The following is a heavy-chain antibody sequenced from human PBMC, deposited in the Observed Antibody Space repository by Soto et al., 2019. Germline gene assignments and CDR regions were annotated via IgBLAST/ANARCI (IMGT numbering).Heavy chain of an antibody. Sequence: EVQVLESGGGLVQPGGSLRLSCAASGFTFSSYDMNWVRQAPGKGLEWVSGVSASGSITSYADSAKGRFTISRDNSKRTLSLQMNSLREEDTAIYYCAKGLRRLLRTQYYYGLDVWGRGTTVTVSS. J-gene: IGHJ6*02. CDR3: AKGLRRLLRTQYYYGLDV. V-gene: IGHV3-23*01. D-gene: IGHD3-10*01. CDR1: GFTFSSYD. CDR2: VSASGSIT.